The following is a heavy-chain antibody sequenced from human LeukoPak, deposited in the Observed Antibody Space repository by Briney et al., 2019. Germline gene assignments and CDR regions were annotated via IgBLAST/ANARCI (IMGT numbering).Heavy chain of an antibody. J-gene: IGHJ4*02. Sequence: SQTLSLTCTVSGGSISSGDYYWSWIRQPPGKGLEWIGYIYYSGSTYYNPSLKSRVTISVDTSKNQFSLKLSSVPAADTAVYYCARVGTAGDFTYLDYWGQGTLVTVSS. V-gene: IGHV4-30-4*08. D-gene: IGHD3-3*01. CDR2: IYYSGST. CDR3: ARVGTAGDFTYLDY. CDR1: GGSISSGDYY.